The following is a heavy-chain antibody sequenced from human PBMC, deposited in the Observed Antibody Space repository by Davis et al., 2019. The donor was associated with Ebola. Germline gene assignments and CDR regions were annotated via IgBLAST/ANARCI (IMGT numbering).Heavy chain of an antibody. CDR2: INAGNGNT. V-gene: IGHV1-3*01. J-gene: IGHJ4*02. D-gene: IGHD3-16*01. CDR1: GYTFTSYA. Sequence: ASVMVSCKASGYTFTSYAMHWVRQAPGQRLEWMGWINAGNGNTKYSQKFQGRVTITRDTSASTAYMELSSLRSEDTAVYYCARGARLRAGEFGVGMNYWGQGTLVTVSS. CDR3: ARGARLRAGEFGVGMNY.